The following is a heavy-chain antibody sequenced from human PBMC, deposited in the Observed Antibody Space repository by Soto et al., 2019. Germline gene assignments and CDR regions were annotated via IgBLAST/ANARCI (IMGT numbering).Heavy chain of an antibody. CDR2: FDGEDGQT. V-gene: IGHV1-24*01. CDR1: GYSFSEMS. Sequence: ASVKVSCKVSGYSFSEMSMHWVRQTPEKGLEWMGSFDGEDGQTMYAQKFQGRVTMTEDTSADTAYMGLSSLRSDDTAVYYCGITGATGNLDYWGQGYRVTVSS. J-gene: IGHJ4*02. CDR3: GITGATGNLDY. D-gene: IGHD3-10*01.